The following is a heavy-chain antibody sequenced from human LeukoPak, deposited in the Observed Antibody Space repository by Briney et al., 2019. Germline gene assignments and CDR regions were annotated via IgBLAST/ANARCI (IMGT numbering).Heavy chain of an antibody. Sequence: GGSLRLSCTDSGFSFSSHDMNWVRQAPGKGLEWVAVIWYDGSNKYYADSVKGRFTISRDNSKNTLYLQMNSLRAEGTAVYYCARERRDGYNSLLDYWGQGTLVTVSS. CDR2: IWYDGSNK. D-gene: IGHD5-24*01. CDR3: ARERRDGYNSLLDY. V-gene: IGHV3-33*08. J-gene: IGHJ4*02. CDR1: GFSFSSHD.